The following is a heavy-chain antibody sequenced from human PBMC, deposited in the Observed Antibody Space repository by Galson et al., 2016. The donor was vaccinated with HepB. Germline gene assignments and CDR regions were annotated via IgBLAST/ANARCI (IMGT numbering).Heavy chain of an antibody. CDR2: IKSKADGGTM. CDR1: GFTFNNAW. Sequence: LRLSCAASGFTFNNAWMNWVRQAPGKGLEWVGRIKSKADGGTMDYAAPVKGRFSISRDDSKDILYLQMNSLKSEDTAVYYCTKDRSAGQWPRFDPWGQGTLVTVSS. V-gene: IGHV3-15*01. CDR3: TKDRSAGQWPRFDP. J-gene: IGHJ5*02. D-gene: IGHD6-19*01.